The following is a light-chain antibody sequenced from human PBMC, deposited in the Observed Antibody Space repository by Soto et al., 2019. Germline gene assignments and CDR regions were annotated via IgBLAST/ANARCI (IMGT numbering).Light chain of an antibody. CDR1: QSLFYSSNNKAY. V-gene: IGKV4-1*01. J-gene: IGKJ5*01. CDR2: WAS. Sequence: DIVMTQAPDSLAVSLGERATINCKSSQSLFYSSNNKAYLAWYQQKPGQSPKLVMYWASSRESGVPDRFSGGGSGTDFTLTINSLQAEAVALYYCQQYFHAPISFGQGTRLEIK. CDR3: QQYFHAPIS.